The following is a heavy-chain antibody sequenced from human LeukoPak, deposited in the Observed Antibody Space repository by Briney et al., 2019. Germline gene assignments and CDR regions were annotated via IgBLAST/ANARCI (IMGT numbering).Heavy chain of an antibody. Sequence: GASVKVSCKASGYTFTSYAMHWVRQAPGQRLEWMGWVNAGNGNTKYSQKFQGRVTFTRDTSANTAYMELSSLRSEDTAVYYCAREHSTSWSDFDYWGQGTLVTVSS. CDR3: AREHSTSWSDFDY. CDR1: GYTFTSYA. D-gene: IGHD6-13*01. V-gene: IGHV1-3*01. CDR2: VNAGNGNT. J-gene: IGHJ4*02.